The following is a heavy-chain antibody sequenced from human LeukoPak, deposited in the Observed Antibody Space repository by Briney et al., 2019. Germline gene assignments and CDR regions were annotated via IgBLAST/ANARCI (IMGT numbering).Heavy chain of an antibody. V-gene: IGHV4-61*02. CDR2: IYTSGST. J-gene: IGHJ5*02. CDR1: GGSISSSSYY. Sequence: PSETLSLTCTVSGGSISSSSYYWGWIRQPPGKGLEWIGRIYTSGSTNYNPSLKSRVTISVDTSKNQFSLKLSSVTAADTAVYYCARDDFWSGTNWFDPWGQGTLVTVSS. D-gene: IGHD3-3*01. CDR3: ARDDFWSGTNWFDP.